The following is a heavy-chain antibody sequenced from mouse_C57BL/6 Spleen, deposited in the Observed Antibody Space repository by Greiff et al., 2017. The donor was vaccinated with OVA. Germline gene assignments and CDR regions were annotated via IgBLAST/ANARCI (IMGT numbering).Heavy chain of an antibody. CDR3: TGIYDGYYGAY. J-gene: IGHJ3*01. CDR2: IRLKSDNYAT. CDR1: GFTFSNYW. V-gene: IGHV6-3*01. Sequence: EVKLMESGGGLVQPGGSMKLSCVASGFTFSNYWMNWVRQSPEKGLEWVAQIRLKSDNYATHYAESVKGRFTISRDDSKSSVYLQMNNLRAEDTGIYYCTGIYDGYYGAYWGQGTLVTVSA. D-gene: IGHD2-3*01.